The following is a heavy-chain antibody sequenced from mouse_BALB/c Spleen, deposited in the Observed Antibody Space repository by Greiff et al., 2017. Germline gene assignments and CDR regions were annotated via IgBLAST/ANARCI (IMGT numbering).Heavy chain of an antibody. J-gene: IGHJ3*01. Sequence: EVMLVESGGGLVKPGGSLKLSCAASGFTFSSYAMSWVRQSPEKRLEWVAEISSGGSYTYYPDTVTGRFTISRDNAKNTLYLEMSSLRSEDTAMYYCANIYYGNSWAWFAYWGQGTLVTVSA. V-gene: IGHV5-9-4*01. CDR2: ISSGGSYT. CDR1: GFTFSSYA. D-gene: IGHD2-1*01. CDR3: ANIYYGNSWAWFAY.